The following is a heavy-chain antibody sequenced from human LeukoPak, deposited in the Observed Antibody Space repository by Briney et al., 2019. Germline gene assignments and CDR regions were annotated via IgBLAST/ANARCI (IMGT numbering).Heavy chain of an antibody. CDR2: IYDDDRT. D-gene: IGHD5-18*01. J-gene: IGHJ5*02. CDR1: RSTVSGTL. V-gene: IGHV3-53*05. CDR3: TRDRAGTQRWVEFDL. Sequence: GGSLRLSCTASRSTVSGTLMDWVRQAPGKGLEWVSVIYDDDRTVYTDSVKGRFTISRDNSKNMVYLQMNSLRPEDSAVYYCTRDRAGTQRWVEFDLWGPGTLVTVSS.